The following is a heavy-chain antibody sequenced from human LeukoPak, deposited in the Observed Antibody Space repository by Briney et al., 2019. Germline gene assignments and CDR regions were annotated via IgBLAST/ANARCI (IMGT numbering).Heavy chain of an antibody. D-gene: IGHD4-11*01. CDR1: GGSFSGYY. CDR2: IYHSGST. Sequence: SETLSLTCAVYGGSFSGYYWSWIRQPPGKGLEWIGSIYHSGSTYYNPSLKSRVTISVDTSKNQFSLKLSSVTAADSAVYYCARRNRGNYDNYFDYWGQGTLVTVSS. J-gene: IGHJ4*02. CDR3: ARRNRGNYDNYFDY. V-gene: IGHV4-34*01.